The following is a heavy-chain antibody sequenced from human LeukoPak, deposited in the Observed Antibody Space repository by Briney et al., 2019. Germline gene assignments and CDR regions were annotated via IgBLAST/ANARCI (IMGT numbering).Heavy chain of an antibody. V-gene: IGHV3-33*01. Sequence: GRSLRLSCAASGFTFSSYGMHWVRQAPGKGLEWVAVIWYDGSNKYYADSVKGRFTISRDNSKNTLYLQMNSLRAEDTAVYYCAREFRGYAILTGYPHYYYYGMDVWGKGTTVTVSS. J-gene: IGHJ6*04. CDR1: GFTFSSYG. D-gene: IGHD3-9*01. CDR3: AREFRGYAILTGYPHYYYYGMDV. CDR2: IWYDGSNK.